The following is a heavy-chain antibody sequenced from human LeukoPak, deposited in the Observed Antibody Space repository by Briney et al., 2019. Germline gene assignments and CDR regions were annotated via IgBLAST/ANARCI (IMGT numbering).Heavy chain of an antibody. CDR1: GFTFSSYA. CDR2: ISSNGGST. J-gene: IGHJ4*02. CDR3: VKLTQSYCDGRSDY. Sequence: QPGGSLRLSCAASGFTFSSYAMTWVRQAPGKGLEWVSSISSNGGSTYCADSVKGRFTISRDNSKNTLHLQMNSLRAEDMAIYYCVKLTQSYCDGRSDYWGQGTLVTVSS. V-gene: IGHV3-23*01. D-gene: IGHD2-15*01.